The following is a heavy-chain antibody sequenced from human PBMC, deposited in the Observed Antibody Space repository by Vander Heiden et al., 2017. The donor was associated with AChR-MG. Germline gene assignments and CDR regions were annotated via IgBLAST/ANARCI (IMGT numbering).Heavy chain of an antibody. J-gene: IGHJ3*02. CDR1: GGSISSSSYY. CDR3: ARHTVVVTAIHQLPHGAFDI. D-gene: IGHD2-21*02. CDR2: IYDSGGT. V-gene: IGHV4-39*01. Sequence: QLQLQESGPGLVKPSETLSLTCTVSGGSISSSSYYWGWIRQPPGKGLEWIGSIYDSGGTYYNPSLKSRVTISVDTSKNQFSLKLSSVTAAGTAVYYCARHTVVVTAIHQLPHGAFDIWGQGTMVTVSS.